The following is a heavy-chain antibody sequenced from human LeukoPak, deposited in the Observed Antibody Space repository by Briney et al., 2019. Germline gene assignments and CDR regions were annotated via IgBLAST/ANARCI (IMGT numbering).Heavy chain of an antibody. CDR3: AKSRAKTAGTKVDY. CDR1: GFTFSSYA. D-gene: IGHD6-19*01. V-gene: IGHV3-23*01. Sequence: KPGGSLRLSCAASGFTFSSYAMNWVRQAPGKGLEWVSGISDSGGSTYYADSVKGRFTISRDTSKNTLYLQMNSLRAEDTAVYYCAKSRAKTAGTKVDYWGQGTLVTVSS. J-gene: IGHJ4*02. CDR2: ISDSGGST.